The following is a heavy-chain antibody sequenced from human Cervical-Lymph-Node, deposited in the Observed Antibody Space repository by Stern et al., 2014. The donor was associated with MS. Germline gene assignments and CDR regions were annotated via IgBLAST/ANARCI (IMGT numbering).Heavy chain of an antibody. Sequence: VQLLQSGAEVKKPGASVKVSCKASGYTFTSYGISWVRQAPGQGLEWMGWISAYNGNTNYAQKLQGRVTMTTDTSTSTAYMELRSLRSDDTAVYYCARVPAAIRLGENWFDPWGQGTLVTVSS. D-gene: IGHD2-2*01. CDR2: ISAYNGNT. J-gene: IGHJ5*02. CDR3: ARVPAAIRLGENWFDP. V-gene: IGHV1-18*01. CDR1: GYTFTSYG.